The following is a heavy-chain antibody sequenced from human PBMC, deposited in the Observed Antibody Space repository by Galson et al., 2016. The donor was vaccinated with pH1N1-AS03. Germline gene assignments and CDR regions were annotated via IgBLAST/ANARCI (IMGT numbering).Heavy chain of an antibody. CDR2: TSWRSKRYN. D-gene: IGHD1-1*01. V-gene: IGHV6-1*01. CDR3: ARGRYSAFDI. Sequence: SPIPADSVSSNTDAWHWITQSPPGPLEWLGRTSWRSKRYNDDAVSVQSRITINPATSKNQFSLQLNSVTPEDTAVYYCARGRYSAFDIWGPGTIVTVSS. J-gene: IGHJ3*02. CDR1: ADSVSSNTDA.